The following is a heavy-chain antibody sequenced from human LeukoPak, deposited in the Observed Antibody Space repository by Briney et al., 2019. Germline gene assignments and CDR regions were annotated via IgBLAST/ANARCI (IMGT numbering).Heavy chain of an antibody. V-gene: IGHV3-21*01. D-gene: IGHD4-17*01. CDR1: RFNYKTYT. CDR3: ARDLATVTTFDY. Sequence: GGSLRLSCAACRFNYKTYTMNWVRQAPGKGLEWVSSISSSSSYIYYADSVKGRFTISRDKTKNSLYLQMNTLRAEDATVYYCARDLATVTTFDYWGQGTLVTVSS. J-gene: IGHJ4*02. CDR2: ISSSSSYI.